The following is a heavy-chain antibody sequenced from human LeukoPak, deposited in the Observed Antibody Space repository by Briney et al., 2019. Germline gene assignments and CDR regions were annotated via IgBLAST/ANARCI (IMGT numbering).Heavy chain of an antibody. CDR3: TRHATMGTTPQQLFHH. CDR2: ISSSSSTI. CDR1: GFTFSSYS. J-gene: IGHJ1*01. D-gene: IGHD4-17*01. V-gene: IGHV3-48*01. Sequence: GGSLRLSCAASGFTFSSYSMNWVRQAPGKGLEWVSYISSSSSTIYYADSVKGRFTISRDNSKNTFYLQMNSLRTEDTAVYYCTRHATMGTTPQQLFHHWGQGTLVTVSS.